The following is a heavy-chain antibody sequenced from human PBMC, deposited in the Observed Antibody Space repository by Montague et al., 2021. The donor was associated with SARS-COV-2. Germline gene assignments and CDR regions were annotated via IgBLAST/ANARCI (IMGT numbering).Heavy chain of an antibody. CDR3: ARSSVSCTTIFGVSNTYPFFDL. CDR2: IYHSGST. D-gene: IGHD3-3*01. J-gene: IGHJ2*01. Sequence: TLSLTCTVSGGSISSGGYYWSWIRQHPGKGLEWIGYIYHSGSTNYNPSLKSRVNMSVDTSKNQFSLKLSSVTAADTAVYYCARSSVSCTTIFGVSNTYPFFDLWGRGALVTVSS. V-gene: IGHV4-31*03. CDR1: GGSISSGGYY.